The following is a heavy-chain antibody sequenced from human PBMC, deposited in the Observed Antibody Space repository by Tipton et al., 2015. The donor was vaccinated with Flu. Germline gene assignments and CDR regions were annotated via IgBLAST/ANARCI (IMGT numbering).Heavy chain of an antibody. V-gene: IGHV4-39*07. Sequence: TLSLTCSVSGGSISSSSYYWGWIRQPPGRGLEWVGSIYYTGYPYHNPSLKSRLAVSIDTSKNQFSLRLSSMTAADTAVYYCAKVKFGWVESWAQGTLVSVSS. D-gene: IGHD3-16*01. J-gene: IGHJ5*01. CDR2: IYYTGYP. CDR3: AKVKFGWVES. CDR1: GGSISSSSYY.